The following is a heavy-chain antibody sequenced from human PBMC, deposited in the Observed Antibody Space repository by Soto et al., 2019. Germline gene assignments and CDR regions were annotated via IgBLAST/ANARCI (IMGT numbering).Heavy chain of an antibody. Sequence: GKGLEWVSVIYSGGSTYYADSVKGRFTISRDNSKNTLYLQMNSLRAEDTAVYYCAREDYDFWSGYPKNYYYYCMDVWGKGTTVTVSS. V-gene: IGHV3-66*01. CDR3: AREDYDFWSGYPKNYYYYCMDV. J-gene: IGHJ6*03. D-gene: IGHD3-3*01. CDR2: IYSGGST.